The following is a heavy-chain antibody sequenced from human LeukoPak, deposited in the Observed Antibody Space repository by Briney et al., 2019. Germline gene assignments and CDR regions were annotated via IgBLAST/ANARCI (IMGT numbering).Heavy chain of an antibody. V-gene: IGHV3-30-3*01. CDR3: AKGVGPFDP. J-gene: IGHJ5*02. Sequence: GRSLRLSCAASEFTFSNYALHWVRQAPGKGLQWVAVISYDGNTIHYADSVKGRFIISRDNFKNTLYLQMNSLRAEDTAVYYCAKGVGPFDPWGQGTLVTVSS. CDR1: EFTFSNYA. CDR2: ISYDGNTI.